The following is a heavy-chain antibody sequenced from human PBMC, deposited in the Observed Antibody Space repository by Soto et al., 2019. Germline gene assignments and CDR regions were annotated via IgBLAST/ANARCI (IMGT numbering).Heavy chain of an antibody. V-gene: IGHV3-23*01. J-gene: IGHJ5*02. CDR3: AQDSLFSEAGLIAHNWFDP. CDR1: GFTFSNYA. D-gene: IGHD2-21*01. Sequence: EVQLLESGGGLVQPGGSLRLSCAASGFTFSNYAMNWVRQAPGKGLEWVSGISGGGARTYHADSVKGRFTISRDNSKNTLHLQMTSPRDGDTAVYYCAQDSLFSEAGLIAHNWFDPWGQGTLVTVSS. CDR2: ISGGGART.